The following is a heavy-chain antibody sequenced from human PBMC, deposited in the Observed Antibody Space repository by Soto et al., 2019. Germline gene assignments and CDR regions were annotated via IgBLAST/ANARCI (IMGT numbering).Heavy chain of an antibody. J-gene: IGHJ3*02. CDR1: AFTFHDYA. Sequence: EVQLVESGGGLVQPGRSLRLSCAASAFTFHDYAMHWVRQVPGKGLEWVSGISWDSGNIVYADSVKGRFTISRDNAKNSLYLQMNSLRTEDTAVYCCAKGATTSCFSPFDMWCPGTMVTVSS. CDR2: ISWDSGNI. CDR3: AKGATTSCFSPFDM. V-gene: IGHV3-9*01. D-gene: IGHD2-2*01.